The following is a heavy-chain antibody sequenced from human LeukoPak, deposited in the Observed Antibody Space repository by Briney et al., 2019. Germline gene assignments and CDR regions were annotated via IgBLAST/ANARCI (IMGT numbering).Heavy chain of an antibody. CDR3: ARDGNIVVVPAAMPASYYYYGMDV. D-gene: IGHD2-2*01. CDR1: GYTFTSYG. Sequence: ASVKVSCKASGYTFTSYGISWVRQAPGQGLEWMGWISAYNGNTNYAQKLQGRVTMTTDTSTSTAYMELRSLRSDGTAVYYCARDGNIVVVPAAMPASYYYYGMDVWGQGTTVTVSS. J-gene: IGHJ6*02. V-gene: IGHV1-18*01. CDR2: ISAYNGNT.